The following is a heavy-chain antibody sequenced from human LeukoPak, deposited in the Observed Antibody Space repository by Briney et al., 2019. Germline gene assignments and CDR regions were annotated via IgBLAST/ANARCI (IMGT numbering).Heavy chain of an antibody. CDR1: GFTFSSDG. J-gene: IGHJ3*02. CDR3: ATASKLSYDTFDI. CDR2: ISYDGSHK. V-gene: IGHV3-30*03. Sequence: GGSLRLSCAASGFTFSSDGMHWVRQALGKGLEWVAVISYDGSHKYYADFVKGRFTISRDNSKNTLYLQMNSLRAEDTAVYYCATASKLSYDTFDIWGQGTVVTVSS. D-gene: IGHD3-16*02.